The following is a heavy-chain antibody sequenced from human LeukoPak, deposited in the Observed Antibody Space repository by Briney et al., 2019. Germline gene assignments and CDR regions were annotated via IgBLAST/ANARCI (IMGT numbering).Heavy chain of an antibody. V-gene: IGHV1-18*01. CDR2: ISGYNGNT. CDR3: ARGLAGYYDILTGYYNPGNWFDP. CDR1: GYTFTSYG. Sequence: RASVKVSRKASGYTFTSYGISWVRQAPGQGLEWMGWISGYNGNTNYAQKLQGRVTMTTDTSTSTAYMELRSLRSDDTAVYYCARGLAGYYDILTGYYNPGNWFDPWGQGTLVTVSS. D-gene: IGHD3-9*01. J-gene: IGHJ5*02.